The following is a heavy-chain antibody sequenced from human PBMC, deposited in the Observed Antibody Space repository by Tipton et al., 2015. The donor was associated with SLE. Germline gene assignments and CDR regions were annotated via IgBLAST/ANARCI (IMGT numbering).Heavy chain of an antibody. J-gene: IGHJ6*02. CDR3: AREEGFLEWLPVENYYYYGMDV. D-gene: IGHD3-3*01. V-gene: IGHV1-2*06. CDR1: GYTFSSYG. Sequence: QSGPEVKRPGGSVKVSCQASGYTFSSYGISWVRQAPGQGLEWMGRINPNSGGTNYAQKFQGRVTMTRDTSISTAYMELSRLRSDDTAVYYCAREEGFLEWLPVENYYYYGMDVWGQGTTVTVSS. CDR2: INPNSGGT.